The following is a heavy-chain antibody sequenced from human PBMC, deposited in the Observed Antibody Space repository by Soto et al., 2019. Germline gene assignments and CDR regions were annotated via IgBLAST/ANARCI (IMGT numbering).Heavy chain of an antibody. CDR3: ARDRYCSGGSCYAGWFDP. D-gene: IGHD2-15*01. Sequence: PSETLSLTCTVSGGSISSYYWSWIRQPPGKGLEWIGYIYYSGSTNYNPSLKSRVTISVDTSKNQFSLKLSSVTAADTAVYYCARDRYCSGGSCYAGWFDPWGQGTLVTVSS. CDR1: GGSISSYY. CDR2: IYYSGST. J-gene: IGHJ5*02. V-gene: IGHV4-59*01.